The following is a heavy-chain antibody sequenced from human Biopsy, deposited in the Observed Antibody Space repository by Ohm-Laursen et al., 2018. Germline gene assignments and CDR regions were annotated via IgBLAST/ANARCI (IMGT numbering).Heavy chain of an antibody. Sequence: SETLSLTWSVSGDSINSSYWSWIRQAPGKGPEWIGFISNSGNTNYNPSLKSRVTISADTSKNQFSLKLGSVTVADTAVFYCARRGSGGRSLDYWGQGSQVIVPS. CDR2: ISNSGNT. V-gene: IGHV4-59*08. CDR3: ARRGSGGRSLDY. J-gene: IGHJ4*02. CDR1: GDSINSSY. D-gene: IGHD2-15*01.